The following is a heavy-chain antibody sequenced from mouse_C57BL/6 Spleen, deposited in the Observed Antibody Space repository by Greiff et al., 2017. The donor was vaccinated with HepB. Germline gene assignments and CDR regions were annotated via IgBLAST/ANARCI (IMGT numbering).Heavy chain of an antibody. D-gene: IGHD1-1*01. Sequence: EVQLVESGPGLVKPSQSLSLTCSVTGYSITSGYYWNWIRQFPGNKLEWMGYISYDGSNNYNPSLKNRISITRDTSKNQFFLKLNSVTTEDTATYYCARDVITTVVATGMDYWGQGTSVTVSS. V-gene: IGHV3-6*01. CDR3: ARDVITTVVATGMDY. CDR2: ISYDGSN. CDR1: GYSITSGYY. J-gene: IGHJ4*01.